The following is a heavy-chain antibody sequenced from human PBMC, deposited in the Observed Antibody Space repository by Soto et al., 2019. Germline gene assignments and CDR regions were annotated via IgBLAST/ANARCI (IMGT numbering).Heavy chain of an antibody. D-gene: IGHD3-9*01. CDR3: ARHFSVDVFDY. CDR1: GESIISHIYI. V-gene: IGHV4-39*01. Sequence: PSETLSLTCTVSGESIISHIYIGAWIRQHTGKGLEWNGSIYYSGTPYYNPPLKSRVTISVDRSKNQFSLKLGSVTAADTAVYYGARHFSVDVFDYWGQGALVTVSS. J-gene: IGHJ4*02. CDR2: IYYSGTP.